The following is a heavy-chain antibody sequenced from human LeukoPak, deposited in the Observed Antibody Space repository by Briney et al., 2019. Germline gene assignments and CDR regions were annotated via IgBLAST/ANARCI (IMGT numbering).Heavy chain of an antibody. V-gene: IGHV3-30*04. D-gene: IGHD1-26*01. Sequence: PGRSLRLSCAASGFTFSSYAMHWVRQAPGKGLEWVAVISYDGSNKYYADSVKGRFTISRDNSKNTLYLQMNSLRAEDTAVYYCAKDPSGASGGYWGQGTLVTVSS. CDR1: GFTFSSYA. CDR3: AKDPSGASGGY. J-gene: IGHJ4*02. CDR2: ISYDGSNK.